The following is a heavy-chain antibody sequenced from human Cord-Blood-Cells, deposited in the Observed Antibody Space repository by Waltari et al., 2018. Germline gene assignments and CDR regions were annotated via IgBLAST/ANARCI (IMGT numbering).Heavy chain of an antibody. D-gene: IGHD1-26*01. CDR1: GGPISSYY. CDR3: ARVAVGASENYYMDV. V-gene: IGHV4-59*01. CDR2: IYYSGST. Sequence: QVQLQESGPGLVKPSETLSLTCTVSGGPISSYYWSWIRQPPGKGLEWIGYIYYSGSTNYNPSLKSRVTISVDTSKNQFSLKLSSVTAADTAVYYCARVAVGASENYYMDVWGKGTTVTVSS. J-gene: IGHJ6*03.